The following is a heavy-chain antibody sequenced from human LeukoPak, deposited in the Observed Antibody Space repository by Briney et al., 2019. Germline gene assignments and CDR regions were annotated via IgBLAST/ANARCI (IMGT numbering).Heavy chain of an antibody. D-gene: IGHD2-2*01. J-gene: IGHJ4*02. CDR2: INPYNGNT. CDR1: GYTFTSYG. Sequence: ASVKVSCKASGYTFTSYGISWVRQAPGQGLEWMAWINPYNGNTNYAQNLQGRVTVTTDTSTSTAYMELRSLRSDDTAVYYCARVHSYCSTTSCLDYWGQGTLVTVSS. CDR3: ARVHSYCSTTSCLDY. V-gene: IGHV1-18*01.